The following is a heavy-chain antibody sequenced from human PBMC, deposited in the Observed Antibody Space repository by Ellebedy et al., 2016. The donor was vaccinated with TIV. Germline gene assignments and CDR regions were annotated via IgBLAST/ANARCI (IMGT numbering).Heavy chain of an antibody. CDR3: ARRSGWYPN. J-gene: IGHJ4*02. D-gene: IGHD6-19*01. V-gene: IGHV4-34*01. CDR1: GGSFSGYY. CDR2: INHSGST. Sequence: SQTLSLTCAVYGGSFSGYYWSWIRQPPGKGLEWIGEINHSGSTNYNPSLKSRVTISVDTSKNQFSLKLSSVTAADTAVYYCARRSGWYPNWGQGTLVTVSS.